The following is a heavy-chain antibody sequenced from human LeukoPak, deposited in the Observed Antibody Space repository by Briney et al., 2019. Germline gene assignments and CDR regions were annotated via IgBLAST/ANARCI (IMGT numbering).Heavy chain of an antibody. CDR3: ARDQTDTALDY. Sequence: SETLSLTCTVSGGSVSSGSYYWSWIRQPPGKGLEWIGYIYYSGGTNYNPSLKSRVTISVGTSKNQFSLKLSSVTAADTAVYYCARDQTDTALDYWGQGTLVTVSS. J-gene: IGHJ4*02. D-gene: IGHD5-18*01. CDR2: IYYSGGT. V-gene: IGHV4-61*01. CDR1: GGSVSSGSYY.